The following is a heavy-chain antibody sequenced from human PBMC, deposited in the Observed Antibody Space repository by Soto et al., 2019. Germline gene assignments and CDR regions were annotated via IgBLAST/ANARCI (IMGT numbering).Heavy chain of an antibody. CDR3: ATQRMVYAINWFDP. Sequence: ASVKVSCKVSGYTLTELSMHWVRQAPGKGLEWMGGFDPEDGETIYAQKFQGRVTMTEDTSTDTAYMELSSLRSEDTAVYYCATQRMVYAINWFDPWGQGTLVTVSS. CDR2: FDPEDGET. J-gene: IGHJ5*02. V-gene: IGHV1-24*01. D-gene: IGHD2-8*01. CDR1: GYTLTELS.